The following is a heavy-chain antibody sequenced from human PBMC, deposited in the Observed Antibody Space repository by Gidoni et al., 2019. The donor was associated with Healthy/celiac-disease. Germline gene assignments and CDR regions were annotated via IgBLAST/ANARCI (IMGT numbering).Heavy chain of an antibody. Sequence: QVQLVQSGAEVKKPGASVKVSCKVSGYTLTELSMHWVRQAPGKGLEWMGGFDPEDGETIYAQKFQGRVTMTEDTSTDTAYMELSSLRSEDTAVYYCTTPELPPGGKRQKTYYYYGMDVWGQGTTVTVSS. D-gene: IGHD3-16*01. CDR3: TTPELPPGGKRQKTYYYYGMDV. J-gene: IGHJ6*02. CDR2: FDPEDGET. V-gene: IGHV1-24*01. CDR1: GYTLTELS.